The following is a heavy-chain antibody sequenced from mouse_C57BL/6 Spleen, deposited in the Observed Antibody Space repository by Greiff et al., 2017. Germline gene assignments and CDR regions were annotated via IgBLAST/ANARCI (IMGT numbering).Heavy chain of an antibody. J-gene: IGHJ2*01. Sequence: EVKVVESGGGLVQPGGSLSLSCAASGFTFTDYYMSWVRQPPGKALEWLGFIRNKANGYTTEYSASVKGRFTISRDNSQSILYLQMNALRAEDSATYYCARKGYDYDEGFFFDYWGQGTTLTVSS. V-gene: IGHV7-3*01. CDR3: ARKGYDYDEGFFFDY. CDR1: GFTFTDYY. CDR2: IRNKANGYTT. D-gene: IGHD2-4*01.